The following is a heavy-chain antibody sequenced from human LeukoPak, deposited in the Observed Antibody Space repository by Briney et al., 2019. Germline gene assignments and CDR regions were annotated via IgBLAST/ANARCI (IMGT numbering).Heavy chain of an antibody. J-gene: IGHJ6*03. CDR2: IYHSGST. Sequence: SETLSLTCAVSGYSISSGYYWGWIRQPPGQGLEWIGSIYHSGSTYYNPSLNSRVTISVDTSKNQFSLKLSSVTAADTAVYYCARLHYYYYMDVWGKGTTVTVSS. V-gene: IGHV4-38-2*01. CDR3: ARLHYYYYMDV. CDR1: GYSISSGYY.